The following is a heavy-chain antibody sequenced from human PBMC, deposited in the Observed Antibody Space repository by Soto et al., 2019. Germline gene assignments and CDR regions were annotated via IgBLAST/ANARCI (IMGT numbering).Heavy chain of an antibody. Sequence: QVQLVQSGAEVKEPGASVRVSCKASGYTFINYDISWVRQATGQGLEWMGWMNPGSGKTGYANKVQGIVTIARAASPRTAPLDLSNLTAEDTAVYYRARMASFGTLNWFDPWGQGTMVTVAS. CDR2: MNPGSGKT. V-gene: IGHV1-8*03. CDR3: ARMASFGTLNWFDP. D-gene: IGHD3-16*01. J-gene: IGHJ5*02. CDR1: GYTFINYD.